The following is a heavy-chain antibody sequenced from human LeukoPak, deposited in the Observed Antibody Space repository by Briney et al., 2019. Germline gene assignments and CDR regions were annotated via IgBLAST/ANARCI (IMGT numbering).Heavy chain of an antibody. CDR1: GGSFSGYH. CDR3: ARVRGVSLYYYYGMDV. J-gene: IGHJ6*02. Sequence: PSETLSLTCAVYGGSFSGYHWSWIRQPPGKGLEWIGEINHSGSTNYNPSLKSRVTISVDTSKNQFSLKLSSVTAADTAVYYCARVRGVSLYYYYGMDVWGQGTTVTVSS. D-gene: IGHD3-10*01. CDR2: INHSGST. V-gene: IGHV4-34*01.